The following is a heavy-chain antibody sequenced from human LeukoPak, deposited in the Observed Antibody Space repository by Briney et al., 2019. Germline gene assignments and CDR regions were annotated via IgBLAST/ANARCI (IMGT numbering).Heavy chain of an antibody. V-gene: IGHV4-4*07. CDR2: IYTSGST. CDR1: GGSISSYY. CDR3: ARLQYFDWLLSGYFDY. D-gene: IGHD3-9*01. J-gene: IGHJ4*02. Sequence: PSETLSLTCTVSGGSISSYYWSWIRQPAGKGLEWIGRIYTSGSTNYNPSLKSRVTMSVDTSKNQFSLKLSSVTAADTAVYYCARLQYFDWLLSGYFDYWGQGSLVTVSS.